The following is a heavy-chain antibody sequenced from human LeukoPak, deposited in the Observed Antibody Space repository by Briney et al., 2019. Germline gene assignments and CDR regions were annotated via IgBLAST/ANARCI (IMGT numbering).Heavy chain of an antibody. V-gene: IGHV3-15*01. CDR3: TSGPY. CDR2: IRSKTDGGTT. J-gene: IGHJ4*02. CDR1: GFTFNNAW. Sequence: GGSLRLSCAASGFTFNNAWLRWVRQAPGKGLEWVGRIRSKTDGGTTDYAAPVKGRFTISRDDSKNTLYLQMNSMTTEDTAVYCCTSGPYWGQGTLVTVSS.